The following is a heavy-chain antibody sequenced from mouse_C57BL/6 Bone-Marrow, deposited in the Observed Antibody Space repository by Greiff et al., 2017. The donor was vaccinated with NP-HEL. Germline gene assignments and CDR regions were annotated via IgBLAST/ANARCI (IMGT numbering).Heavy chain of an antibody. D-gene: IGHD2-3*01. CDR3: ARDGYYGAWFAY. J-gene: IGHJ3*01. CDR2: IDPSDSET. Sequence: LQQPGAELVRPGSSVKLSCKASGYTFTSYWMHWVKQRPIQGLEWIGNIDPSDSETQYNQKFKDKATLTVDKSSSTAYMQLSSLTSEDSAVYYCARDGYYGAWFAYWGQGTLVTVSA. CDR1: GYTFTSYW. V-gene: IGHV1-52*01.